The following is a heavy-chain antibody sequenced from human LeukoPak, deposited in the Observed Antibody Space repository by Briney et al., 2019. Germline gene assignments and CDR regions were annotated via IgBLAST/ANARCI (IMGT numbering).Heavy chain of an antibody. D-gene: IGHD3/OR15-3a*01. CDR2: ISSSSSYI. Sequence: GGSLSLSCAVSGFTFSSYSMNWVRQAPGKGLEWVSSISSSSSYIYYADSVKGRFTISRDNAKNSLYLQMNSLRAEDTAVYYCARDLRTVTVFDYWGQGTLVTVSS. J-gene: IGHJ4*02. CDR1: GFTFSSYS. CDR3: ARDLRTVTVFDY. V-gene: IGHV3-21*01.